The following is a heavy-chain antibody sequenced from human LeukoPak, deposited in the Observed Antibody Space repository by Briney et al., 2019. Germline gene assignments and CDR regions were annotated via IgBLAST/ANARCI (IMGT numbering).Heavy chain of an antibody. Sequence: GASVKVSCKVSGYTLTELSMHWVRQAPGKGLEWMGGFDPEDGETIYAQKFQGRVTMTEDTSTDTAYMELSSLRSEDTAVYYCAADIVASNPNGGYYYGMDVWGQGTTVTVSS. V-gene: IGHV1-24*01. J-gene: IGHJ6*02. CDR1: GYTLTELS. CDR2: FDPEDGET. CDR3: AADIVASNPNGGYYYGMDV. D-gene: IGHD5-12*01.